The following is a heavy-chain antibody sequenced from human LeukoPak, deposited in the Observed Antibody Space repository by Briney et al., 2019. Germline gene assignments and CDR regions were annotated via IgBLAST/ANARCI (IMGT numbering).Heavy chain of an antibody. J-gene: IGHJ6*02. V-gene: IGHV4-30-4*01. D-gene: IGHD6-6*01. CDR2: IYYSGST. CDR3: ARGELVDYYYGMDV. CDR1: GGSISSGDYY. Sequence: SQTLSLTCTVSGGSISSGDYYWGWLRQPPGKGLEWIGYIYYSGSTYYNPSLKSRATISVDTSKNQFSLKLSSVTAADTAVYYCARGELVDYYYGMDVLGQGTTVTVSS.